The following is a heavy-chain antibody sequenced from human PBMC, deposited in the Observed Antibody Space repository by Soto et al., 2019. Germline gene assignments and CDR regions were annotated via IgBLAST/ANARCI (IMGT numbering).Heavy chain of an antibody. V-gene: IGHV4-34*01. Sequence: QVQLQQWGAGLLKPSETLSLTCAVYGGSFSGYYWSWIRQPPGKGLEWIGEINHSGSTNYNPSLKSRVTISVDTSKNQVSLKLSSVTAADTAVYYCARGMVPAAMGGPNWFDPWGQGTLVTVSS. D-gene: IGHD2-2*01. CDR2: INHSGST. CDR1: GGSFSGYY. J-gene: IGHJ5*02. CDR3: ARGMVPAAMGGPNWFDP.